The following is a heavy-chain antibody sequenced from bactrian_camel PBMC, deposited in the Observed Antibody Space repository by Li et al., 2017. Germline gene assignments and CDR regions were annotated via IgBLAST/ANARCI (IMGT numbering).Heavy chain of an antibody. V-gene: IGHV3S63*01. D-gene: IGHD8*01. CDR2: IPTGDGLLYSP. J-gene: IGHJ4*01. CDR1: VTSYNTNF. Sequence: HVQLVESGGGSVQAGGSLRLSCAASVTSYNTNFMGWFRQVPGEGREPVACIPTGDGLLYSPLYARSVKGRFTISRGDAKNTVHLQMDNLKVEDTAMYTCATIRYCGERGGRLELVRYTDIEGHGTQVTVS.